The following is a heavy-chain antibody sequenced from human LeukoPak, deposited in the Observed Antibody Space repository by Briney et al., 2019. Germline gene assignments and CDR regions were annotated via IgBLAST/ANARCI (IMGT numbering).Heavy chain of an antibody. V-gene: IGHV1-8*02. CDR3: ARGYSPTIRTTGNDY. J-gene: IGHJ4*02. Sequence: ASVKVSCKASGGTFSSYAINWVRQAAGQGLEWMGWMNPNSGNSGYAQNFQGRVIMTRDTSISTAYMELYSLRSEDTAVYYCARGYSPTIRTTGNDYWGQGTLVTVSS. CDR2: MNPNSGNS. CDR1: GGTFSSYA. D-gene: IGHD1-1*01.